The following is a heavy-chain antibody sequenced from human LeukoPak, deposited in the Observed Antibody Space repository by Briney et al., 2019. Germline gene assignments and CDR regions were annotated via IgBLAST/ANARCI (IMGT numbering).Heavy chain of an antibody. D-gene: IGHD3-22*01. CDR2: INHSGST. J-gene: IGHJ4*02. Sequence: PSETLSLTCAVSGGSISSGGYSWSWIRQPPGKGLEWIGCINHSGSTNYNPSLKSRVTISVDTSKNQFSLKLSSVTAADTAVYYCARGLLRYYDSSGYYPYYFDYWGQGTLVTVSS. CDR1: GGSISSGGYS. V-gene: IGHV4-30-2*01. CDR3: ARGLLRYYDSSGYYPYYFDY.